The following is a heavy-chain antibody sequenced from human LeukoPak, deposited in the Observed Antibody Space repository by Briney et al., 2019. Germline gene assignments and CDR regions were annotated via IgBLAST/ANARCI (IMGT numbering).Heavy chain of an antibody. V-gene: IGHV3-74*03. CDR1: GFTFSSYW. J-gene: IGHJ4*02. CDR3: AREGRGRGYDLDC. Sequence: GGSLRLSCAASGFTFSSYWMHWVRQAPGKGLVWVSRINSDGSSITYADSVKGRFTISRDNAKNTLYLQMNSLRVEDTAVYYCAREGRGRGYDLDCWGPGTLVTVSS. CDR2: INSDGSSI. D-gene: IGHD5-12*01.